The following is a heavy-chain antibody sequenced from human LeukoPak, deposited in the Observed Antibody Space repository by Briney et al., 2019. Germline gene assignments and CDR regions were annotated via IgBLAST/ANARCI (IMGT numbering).Heavy chain of an antibody. V-gene: IGHV3-15*07. CDR2: IKSETVGGTI. Sequence: GGSLRLSCAASGFTFTNAWMNWVRQAPGKGLEWVGRIKSETVGGTIDYAAPVKGRFTISRDDSKNTLYLQMDSLKAEDTAVYYCTTDYCKSTTCHLNYWGQGTLVTVSS. D-gene: IGHD2-2*01. J-gene: IGHJ4*02. CDR3: TTDYCKSTTCHLNY. CDR1: GFTFTNAW.